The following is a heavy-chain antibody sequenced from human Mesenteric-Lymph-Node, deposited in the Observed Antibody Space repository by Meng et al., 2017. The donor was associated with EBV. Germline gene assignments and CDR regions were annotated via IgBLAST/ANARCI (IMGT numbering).Heavy chain of an antibody. J-gene: IGHJ5*02. Sequence: QVQLQESGPGLVKPSGTLSLTCAVSDDSILGSTWWTWVRQPPGKGLEWIGEVYHSGTTNYNPSLKSRVTISVDKSENQFSLNLSSVTAADTAVYYCASASDGYNFGIDRWGQGTLVTVSS. V-gene: IGHV4-4*02. D-gene: IGHD3-3*01. CDR3: ASASDGYNFGIDR. CDR2: VYHSGTT. CDR1: DDSILGSTW.